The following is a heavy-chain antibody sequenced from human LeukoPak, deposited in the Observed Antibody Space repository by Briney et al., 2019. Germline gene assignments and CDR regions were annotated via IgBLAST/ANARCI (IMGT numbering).Heavy chain of an antibody. J-gene: IGHJ6*04. CDR1: GGTFSSYA. CDR2: IIPIFGTA. Sequence: GSSVKVSCKASGGTFSSYAISWVRQAPGQGLEWVGGIIPIFGTANYAQKFQGRVTITADESTSTAYMELSRLRSEDTAVYYCARSDLGYCSSTSCYASEGYYYYGMDVWGKGTTVTVSS. D-gene: IGHD2-2*01. CDR3: ARSDLGYCSSTSCYASEGYYYYGMDV. V-gene: IGHV1-69*01.